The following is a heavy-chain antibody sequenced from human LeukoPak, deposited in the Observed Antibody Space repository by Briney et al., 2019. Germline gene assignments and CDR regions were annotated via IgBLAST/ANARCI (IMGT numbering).Heavy chain of an antibody. CDR2: ISGSGGST. D-gene: IGHD3-22*01. CDR3: AKDSDVLVVIAIDAFDI. J-gene: IGHJ3*02. CDR1: GFTFSSYA. V-gene: IGHV3-23*01. Sequence: GGSLRLSCAASGFTFSSYAMSWVRQAPGKGLEWVSAISGSGGSTYYADSVKGRFTISRDNSKNMLYLQMNSLRAEDTAVYYCAKDSDVLVVIAIDAFDIWGQGTMVTVSS.